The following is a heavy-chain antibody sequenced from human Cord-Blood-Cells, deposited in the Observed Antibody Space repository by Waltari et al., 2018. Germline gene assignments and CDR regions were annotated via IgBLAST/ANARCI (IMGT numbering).Heavy chain of an antibody. CDR2: ISYDGSNK. J-gene: IGHJ4*02. V-gene: IGHV3-30*18. CDR1: GFTFSSYG. D-gene: IGHD4-17*01. Sequence: QVQLVESGGGVVQPGRSLRLSCAASGFTFSSYGLHLVRQAPGKGLEWVAVISYDGSNKYYADSVKGRFTISRDNSKNTLYLQMNSLRAEDTAVYYCAKSDTVTTYYFDYWGQGTLVTVSS. CDR3: AKSDTVTTYYFDY.